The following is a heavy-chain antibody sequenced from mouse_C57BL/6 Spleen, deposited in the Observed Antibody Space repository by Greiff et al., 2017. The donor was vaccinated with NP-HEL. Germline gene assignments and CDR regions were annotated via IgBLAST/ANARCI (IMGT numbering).Heavy chain of an antibody. V-gene: IGHV8-8*01. D-gene: IGHD1-1*01. CDR3: ARIGPYYYGSAYYFDY. Sequence: QVTLKESGPGILQPSQTLSLTCSFSGFSLSTFGMGVGWIRQPSGKGLEWLAHIWWDDDKYYNPALKSRLTISKDTSKNQVFLKIANVDTADTATYYCARIGPYYYGSAYYFDYWGQGTTLTVSS. CDR1: GFSLSTFGMG. J-gene: IGHJ2*01. CDR2: IWWDDDK.